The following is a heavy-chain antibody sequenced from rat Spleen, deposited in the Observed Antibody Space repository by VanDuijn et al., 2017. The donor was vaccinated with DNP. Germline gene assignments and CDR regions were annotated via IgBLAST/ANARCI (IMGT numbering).Heavy chain of an antibody. CDR2: ITTSGDTT. D-gene: IGHD1-6*01. CDR3: AREGLILRSFDY. J-gene: IGHJ2*01. Sequence: EVQLVESGGDLVQPGWSLKLTCVASGFPFKNYWMTWIRQFPGKGLEWVASITTSGDTTYYPDSMRGRFTISRDNARNTLYLQMISLRSDDTATYYCAREGLILRSFDYWGQGVMVTVSS. CDR1: GFPFKNYW. V-gene: IGHV5-31*01.